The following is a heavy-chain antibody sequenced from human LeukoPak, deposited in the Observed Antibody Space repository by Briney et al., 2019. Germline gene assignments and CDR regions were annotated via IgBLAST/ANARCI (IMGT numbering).Heavy chain of an antibody. V-gene: IGHV1-2*02. CDR3: ARVYYGSGSYSWFDP. CDR2: INPNSGGT. CDR1: GYTFINYN. D-gene: IGHD3-10*01. J-gene: IGHJ5*02. Sequence: ASVKVSCKTSGYTFINYNIHWVRQAPGQGLEWMGWINPNSGGTNYAQKFQGRVTMTRDTSISTAYMELSRLRSDDTAVYYCARVYYGSGSYSWFDPWGQGTLVTVSS.